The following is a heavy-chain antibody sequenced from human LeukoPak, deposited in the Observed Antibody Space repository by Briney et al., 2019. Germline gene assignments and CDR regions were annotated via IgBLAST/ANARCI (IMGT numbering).Heavy chain of an antibody. D-gene: IGHD2-15*01. CDR1: GFTFSNYA. Sequence: GGSLRLSCAASGFTFSNYAMSWVRQAPGKGLEWVSAISGSGGSTYYADSVKGRFTISRDNSKNTLYLQMNSLKTEDTAVYYCTRVSRRGPYCSGGSCYSSGDYYYGMDVWGQGTTVTVSS. CDR2: ISGSGGST. J-gene: IGHJ6*02. V-gene: IGHV3-23*01. CDR3: TRVSRRGPYCSGGSCYSSGDYYYGMDV.